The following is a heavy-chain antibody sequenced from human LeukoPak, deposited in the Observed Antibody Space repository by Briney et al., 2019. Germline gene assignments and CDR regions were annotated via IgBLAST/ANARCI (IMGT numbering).Heavy chain of an antibody. Sequence: GRSLRLSCAASGFTFDDYAMHWVRQAPGKGLEWVSGINWNGGSTGYADSVKGRFTISRDNAKNSLYLQMNSLRAEDTALYYCARGYCSSTSCYTWFHDAFDIWGQGTMVTFSS. CDR3: ARGYCSSTSCYTWFHDAFDI. J-gene: IGHJ3*02. D-gene: IGHD2-2*02. CDR2: INWNGGST. V-gene: IGHV3-20*04. CDR1: GFTFDDYA.